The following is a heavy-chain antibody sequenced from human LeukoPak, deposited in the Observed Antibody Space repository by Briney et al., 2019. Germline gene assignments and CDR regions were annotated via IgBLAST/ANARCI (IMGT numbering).Heavy chain of an antibody. CDR3: ARGVNYYDSSGYLFDY. D-gene: IGHD3-22*01. Sequence: AGGSLRLSCAASGFTFSNYAMHWVRQAPGKGLEYVSTIVSNRDSTYYANSVKGRFTISRDNSRTTLYLQMGSLRVEDMAVYYCARGVNYYDSSGYLFDYWGQGILVTVSS. V-gene: IGHV3-64*01. CDR1: GFTFSNYA. CDR2: IVSNRDST. J-gene: IGHJ4*02.